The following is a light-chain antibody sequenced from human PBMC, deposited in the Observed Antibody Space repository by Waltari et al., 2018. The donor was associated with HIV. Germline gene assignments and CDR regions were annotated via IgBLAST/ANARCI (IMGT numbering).Light chain of an antibody. V-gene: IGLV2-14*01. CDR1: SSDVGVYNY. CDR3: SSYTTRNTRV. CDR2: EVS. Sequence: QSALTQPASVSGSPGQSITISCTGTSSDVGVYNYVYWYQQHPGKAPKLMIYEVSNRPSGVSNRFSGSKSGNTASLTISGLQAEDEADYYCSSYTTRNTRVFGGGTTLTVL. J-gene: IGLJ3*02.